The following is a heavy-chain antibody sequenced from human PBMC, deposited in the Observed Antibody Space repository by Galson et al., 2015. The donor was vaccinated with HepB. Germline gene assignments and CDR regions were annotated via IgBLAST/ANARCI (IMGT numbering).Heavy chain of an antibody. CDR3: ATSEIGILTGYYIYYYGMDV. D-gene: IGHD3-9*01. CDR1: GYTLTELS. CDR2: FDPEDGET. Sequence: CKVSGYTLTELSMHWVRQAPGKGLEWMGGFDPEDGETIYAQKFQGRVTMTEDTSTDTAYMELSSLRSEDTAVYYCATSEIGILTGYYIYYYGMDVWGQGTTVTVSS. V-gene: IGHV1-24*01. J-gene: IGHJ6*02.